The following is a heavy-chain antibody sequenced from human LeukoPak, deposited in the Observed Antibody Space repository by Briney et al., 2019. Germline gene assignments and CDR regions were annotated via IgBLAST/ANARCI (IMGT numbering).Heavy chain of an antibody. CDR3: ARETRGDYADY. J-gene: IGHJ4*02. D-gene: IGHD1-14*01. V-gene: IGHV4-59*01. Sequence: SETLSLTCTVSGGSISSYYWSWNRQPPGKGLEWIGYIYYSGSTNYNPSLKSRVTISVDTSKNQFSLKLSSVTAADTAVYYCARETRGDYADYWGQGTLVTVSS. CDR1: GGSISSYY. CDR2: IYYSGST.